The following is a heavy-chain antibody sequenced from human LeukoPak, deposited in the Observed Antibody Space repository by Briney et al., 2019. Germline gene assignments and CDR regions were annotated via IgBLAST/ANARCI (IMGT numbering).Heavy chain of an antibody. CDR3: AKLPAAGGDYVYMDS. CDR2: IARSGGYT. V-gene: IGHV3-23*01. J-gene: IGHJ4*02. CDR1: GFTFTNYA. Sequence: GGSLRLSCAASGFTFTNYAMTWVRQAPGKGLEWVSAIARSGGYTYYADSVRGRFTISRDNSKNTLYLQMSSLRAEDTAVYYCAKLPAAGGDYVYMDSWGQGTLVSVP. D-gene: IGHD3-16*01.